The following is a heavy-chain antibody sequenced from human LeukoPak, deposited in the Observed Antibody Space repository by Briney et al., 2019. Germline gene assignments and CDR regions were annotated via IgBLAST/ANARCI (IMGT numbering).Heavy chain of an antibody. Sequence: ASVKVSCKASGYTFTGYYMHWVRQAPGQGLEWMGWINPNSGGTNYAQKFQGRVTMTRDTSISKAYMELSRLRSDDTAVYYCARAECSTTNCHTRIRNYYMDVWGTGTPVTVSS. CDR3: ARAECSTTNCHTRIRNYYMDV. D-gene: IGHD2-2*01. J-gene: IGHJ6*03. V-gene: IGHV1-2*02. CDR2: INPNSGGT. CDR1: GYTFTGYY.